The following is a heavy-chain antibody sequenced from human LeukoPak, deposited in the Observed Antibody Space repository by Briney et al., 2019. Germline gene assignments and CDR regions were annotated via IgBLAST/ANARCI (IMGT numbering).Heavy chain of an antibody. Sequence: GESLKISCKGSGYSFTNYWITWVRQMPGKGLEWMGRIDPSDSYTNYSPSFQGHVTISADKSISTAYLQWSSLKASDTAIYYCARHHDYGDYGCFDYWGQGTLVTVSS. CDR1: GYSFTNYW. J-gene: IGHJ4*02. CDR2: IDPSDSYT. CDR3: ARHHDYGDYGCFDY. D-gene: IGHD4-17*01. V-gene: IGHV5-10-1*01.